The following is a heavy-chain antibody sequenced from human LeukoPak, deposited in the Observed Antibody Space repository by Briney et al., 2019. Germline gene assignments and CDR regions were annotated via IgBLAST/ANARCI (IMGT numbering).Heavy chain of an antibody. D-gene: IGHD4-23*01. CDR1: GYNFTSYG. CDR3: ARGGGRSTVVPVSFDY. J-gene: IGHJ4*02. CDR2: ISAYNGDT. V-gene: IGHV1-18*01. Sequence: GASVKVSCKASGYNFTSYGITWVRQAPGQGLEWMGWISAYNGDTNYAQKLQGRVTMTTDTSTSTAYMELRSLRSDDTAVYYCARGGGRSTVVPVSFDYWGQGTLVTVSS.